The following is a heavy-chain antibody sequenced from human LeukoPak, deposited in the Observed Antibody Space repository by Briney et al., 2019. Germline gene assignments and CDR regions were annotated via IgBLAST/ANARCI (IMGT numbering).Heavy chain of an antibody. CDR1: GFTFSSYE. D-gene: IGHD1-26*01. V-gene: IGHV4-34*01. CDR3: ASGLVGATPFNAFDI. Sequence: GSLRLSCAASGFTFSSYEMNWVRQPPGKGLEWIGEINHSGSTNYNPSLKSRVTISVDTSKNQFSLKLSSVTAADTAVYYCASGLVGATPFNAFDIWGQGTMVTVSS. CDR2: INHSGST. J-gene: IGHJ3*02.